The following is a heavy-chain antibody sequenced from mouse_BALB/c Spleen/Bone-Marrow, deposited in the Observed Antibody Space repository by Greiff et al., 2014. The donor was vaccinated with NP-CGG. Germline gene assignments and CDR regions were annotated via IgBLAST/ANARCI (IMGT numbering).Heavy chain of an antibody. CDR2: ISSGGSYT. V-gene: IGHV5-9-3*01. CDR1: GFTFSSYA. CDR3: ARHGGKGYAMDY. D-gene: IGHD2-1*01. Sequence: EVQLQESGGGLVKPGGSLKLSCAASGFTFSSYAMSWVRQTPEKRLKWVATISSGGSYTYYPDSVKGRFTISRDNAKNTLYLQMSSLRSEDTAMYYCARHGGKGYAMDYWGQGTSVTVSS. J-gene: IGHJ4*01.